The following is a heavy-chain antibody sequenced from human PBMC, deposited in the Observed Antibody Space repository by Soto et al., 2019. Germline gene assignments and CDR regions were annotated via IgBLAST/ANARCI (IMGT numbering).Heavy chain of an antibody. J-gene: IGHJ6*02. CDR3: TVMSSSWYHYYGMDV. CDR2: MNPNSGNT. V-gene: IGHV1-8*01. CDR1: GYTFTSYD. D-gene: IGHD2-2*01. Sequence: QVQLVQSGAEVKKPGASVIVSCKASGYTFTSYDINWVRQATGQGLEWMGRMNPNSGNTGYAQNFQGRVSMTRNTSISTAYMELSSLRFEDTAVYYCTVMSSSWYHYYGMDVWGQGTTVTVSS.